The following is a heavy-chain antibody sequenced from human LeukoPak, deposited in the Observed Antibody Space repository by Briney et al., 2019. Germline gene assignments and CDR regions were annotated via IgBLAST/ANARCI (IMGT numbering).Heavy chain of an antibody. J-gene: IGHJ3*02. Sequence: SETLSLTCSVSNYSISRTYHWGWIRQPPGKGLEWIGTIYHSGTTYYSPSLKSRVTISIHTSKNQFSLKLSSVTAADTAVYYCARDTVTTDDAFDIWGQGTMVTVSS. V-gene: IGHV4-38-2*02. CDR1: NYSISRTYH. CDR3: ARDTVTTDDAFDI. D-gene: IGHD4-17*01. CDR2: IYHSGTT.